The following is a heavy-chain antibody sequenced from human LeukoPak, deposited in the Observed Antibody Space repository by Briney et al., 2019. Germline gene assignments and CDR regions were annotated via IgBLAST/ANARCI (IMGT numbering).Heavy chain of an antibody. D-gene: IGHD4-17*01. Sequence: GGSLRLSCAASGFTVSSNYMNWVRQAPGKGLEWVSLIYSGGSTYYTDSVKGRFTISRDNAKNSLYLQMNSLRAEDTAVYYCARGMTTVTTWWFDPWGQGTLVTVSS. V-gene: IGHV3-66*01. CDR2: IYSGGST. CDR3: ARGMTTVTTWWFDP. CDR1: GFTVSSNY. J-gene: IGHJ5*02.